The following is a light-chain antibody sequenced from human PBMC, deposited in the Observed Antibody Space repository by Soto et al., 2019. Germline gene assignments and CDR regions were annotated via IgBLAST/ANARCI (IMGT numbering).Light chain of an antibody. CDR1: SSNIGAGYD. CDR2: RNN. CDR3: QSYDSSLSAYV. V-gene: IGLV1-40*01. Sequence: QSVLTQPPSVSGAPGQRVTISCTGSSSNIGAGYDVHWYQQLPGTAPKLLIFRNNNRPSGVPDRFSGSKSGTSASLAITGLQAEDEADYYWQSYDSSLSAYVFATGTRSPS. J-gene: IGLJ1*01.